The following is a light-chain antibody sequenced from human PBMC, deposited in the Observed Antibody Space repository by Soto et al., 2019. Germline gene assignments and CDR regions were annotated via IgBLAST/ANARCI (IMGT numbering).Light chain of an antibody. J-gene: IGKJ1*01. CDR2: DAS. Sequence: EIVLTQSPGTLSLSPGERGTLSCRASQSVSSGYLAWYQQKPGQAPRLLIYDASSRATGIPDRFSGSGSGTDLTITISRLEPEDFEVYYCQQYGSSPRTFGQGTKVDIK. CDR3: QQYGSSPRT. CDR1: QSVSSGY. V-gene: IGKV3-20*01.